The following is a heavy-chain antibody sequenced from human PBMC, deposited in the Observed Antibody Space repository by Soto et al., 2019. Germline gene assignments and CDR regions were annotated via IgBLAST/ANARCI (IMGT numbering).Heavy chain of an antibody. CDR2: ISNSGGT. CDR1: GDSISSYY. J-gene: IGHJ5*02. V-gene: IGHV4-59*01. CDR3: ARPHIGPNLLAS. Sequence: QVQLQESGPGLVKPSETLYLTCTVSGDSISSYYWSWIRQPPGKGLEWIEYISNSGGTNYNPSLRSRVTISVDTSKNQFSLRLNSVTAADTAVYYCARPHIGPNLLASWGQGTLVTVSS. D-gene: IGHD2-21*01.